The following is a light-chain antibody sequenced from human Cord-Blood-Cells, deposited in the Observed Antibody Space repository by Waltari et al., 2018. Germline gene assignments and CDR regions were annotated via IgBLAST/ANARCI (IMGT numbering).Light chain of an antibody. CDR1: SRYVGGYNY. CDR3: SSYTSSSTVV. CDR2: DVS. Sequence: QSALTHPASVSGSPGQSITLSCTGTSRYVGGYNYVSCYQQHPGKAPKLMIYDVSNRPSGVSNRFSGSKSGNTASLTISGLQAEDEADYYCSSYTSSSTVVFGGGTKLTVL. V-gene: IGLV2-14*01. J-gene: IGLJ2*01.